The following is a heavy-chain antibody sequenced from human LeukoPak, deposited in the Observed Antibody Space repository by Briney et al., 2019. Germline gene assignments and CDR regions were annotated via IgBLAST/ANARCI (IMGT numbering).Heavy chain of an antibody. V-gene: IGHV4-39*07. CDR3: ARDSSGWYGKDFDY. J-gene: IGHJ4*02. CDR2: IYYSGST. D-gene: IGHD6-19*01. Sequence: WVRQAPGKGLEWIGSIYYSGSTYYNPSLKSRVTISVDTSKNQFSLKLSSVTAADTAVYYCARDSSGWYGKDFDYWGQGTLVTVSS.